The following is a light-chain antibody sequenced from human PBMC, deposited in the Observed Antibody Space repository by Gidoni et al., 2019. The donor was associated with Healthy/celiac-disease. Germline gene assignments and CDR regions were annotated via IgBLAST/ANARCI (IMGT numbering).Light chain of an antibody. V-gene: IGLV2-11*01. J-gene: IGLJ2*01. CDR3: CSYAGSYAFVV. Sequence: QSALTQPRSVSGSPGQSVTISCTGTSSDVGGYNYVSLYQQHPGKAPKLMIYGVSKRPSGVPDRFSGSKSGNTASLTISGLQAEDEADYYCCSYAGSYAFVVFGGGTKLTVL. CDR1: SSDVGGYNY. CDR2: GVS.